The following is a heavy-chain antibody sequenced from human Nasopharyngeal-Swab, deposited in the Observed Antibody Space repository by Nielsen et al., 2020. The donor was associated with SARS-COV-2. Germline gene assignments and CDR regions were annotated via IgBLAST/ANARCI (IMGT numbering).Heavy chain of an antibody. J-gene: IGHJ3*02. Sequence: GGSLRLPCTASRFTFSRYWIHWVRQVPGKGLVWVSRINGDGTRINYADSVKGRFTISRDNAKNTVFLQMNSLRAEDTAVYYCARDKCMEGPTCDAFDIWGQGTMVTVSS. V-gene: IGHV3-74*01. CDR1: RFTFSRYW. D-gene: IGHD2-8*01. CDR2: INGDGTRI. CDR3: ARDKCMEGPTCDAFDI.